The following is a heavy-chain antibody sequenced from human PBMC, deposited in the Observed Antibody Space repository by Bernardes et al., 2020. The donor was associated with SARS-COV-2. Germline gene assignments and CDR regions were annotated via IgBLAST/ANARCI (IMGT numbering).Heavy chain of an antibody. V-gene: IGHV1-2*02. CDR3: SREGSGWYGLDF. CDR2: VNPDTGGT. D-gene: IGHD6-19*01. J-gene: IGHJ4*02. CDR1: GYTFIGYY. Sequence: ASVKVSCKASGYTFIGYYIHWIRHVPGQGLEWMGRVNPDTGGTNYAQKFQGRVTMTRDMSTSTVYMDLSSLRFDDTAVYYCSREGSGWYGLDFWGQGTLLTVSS.